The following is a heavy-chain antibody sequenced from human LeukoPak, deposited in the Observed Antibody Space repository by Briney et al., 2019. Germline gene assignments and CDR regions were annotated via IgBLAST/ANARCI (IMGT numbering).Heavy chain of an antibody. Sequence: SVKVSCKASGYTFTSNYIHWVRQAPGQGLEWMGGIIPIFGTANYAQKFQGRVTITADESTSTAYMELRSLRSDDTAVYYCARDHLLVSFGIAAAGIPFDYWGQGTLVTVSS. D-gene: IGHD6-13*01. CDR3: ARDHLLVSFGIAAAGIPFDY. CDR2: IIPIFGTA. CDR1: GYTFTSNY. V-gene: IGHV1-69*13. J-gene: IGHJ4*02.